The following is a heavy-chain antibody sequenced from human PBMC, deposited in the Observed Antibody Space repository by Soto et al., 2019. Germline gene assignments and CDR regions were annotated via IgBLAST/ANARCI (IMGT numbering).Heavy chain of an antibody. CDR2: INTDGSTT. Sequence: GGSLRLSCAASGLTLSSYWMHWVRQAPGKGLVWVSRINTDGSTTNYADSVKGRFTVSRDNAERTRYLQMNSLRAEDTAVYYCARDYCSSSCPEKRYAMDVWGQGTTVTVSS. CDR1: GLTLSSYW. V-gene: IGHV3-74*01. CDR3: ARDYCSSSCPEKRYAMDV. D-gene: IGHD2-2*01. J-gene: IGHJ6*02.